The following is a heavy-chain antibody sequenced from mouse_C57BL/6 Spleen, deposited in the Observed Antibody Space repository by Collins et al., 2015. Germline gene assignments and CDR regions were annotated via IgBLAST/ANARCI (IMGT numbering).Heavy chain of an antibody. D-gene: IGHD1-1*01. CDR1: GYSITSGYY. J-gene: IGHJ3*01. V-gene: IGHV3-6*01. CDR2: ISYDGSN. Sequence: DVQLQESGPGLVKPSQSLSLTCSVTGYSITSGYYWNWIRQFPGNKLEWMGYISYDGSNNYNPSLKNRISITRDTSKNQFFLKLNSVTTEDTATYYCARDEDYSSRRAWFAYWGQGTLVTVSA. CDR3: ARDEDYSSRRAWFAY.